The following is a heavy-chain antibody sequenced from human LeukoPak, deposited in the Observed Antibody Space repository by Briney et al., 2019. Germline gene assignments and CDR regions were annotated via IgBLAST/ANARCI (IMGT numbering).Heavy chain of an antibody. V-gene: IGHV1-69*13. Sequence: SVKVSRKSSGGTFSSYASSWVRQARGQGVEGMGGIIPIFGTANYSQKFQGRVTITPEEYTSTAPMALNDLTDDDAAVYYCARDKPYYYDSSGYYLDYWGQRTLVTVSS. J-gene: IGHJ4*02. CDR1: GGTFSSYA. D-gene: IGHD3-22*01. CDR2: IIPIFGTA. CDR3: ARDKPYYYDSSGYYLDY.